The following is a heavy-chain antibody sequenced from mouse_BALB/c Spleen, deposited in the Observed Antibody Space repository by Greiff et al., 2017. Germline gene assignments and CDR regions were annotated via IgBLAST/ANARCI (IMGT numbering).Heavy chain of an antibody. CDR1: GFSLTSYG. CDR3: ARNYYGYAMDY. D-gene: IGHD1-1*01. V-gene: IGHV2-2*02. Sequence: VQGVESGPGLVQPSQSLSITCTVSGFSLTSYGVHWVRQSPGKGLEWLGVIWSGGSTDYTAAFISRLSISKDNSKSQVFFKMNSLQANDTAIYYCARNYYGYAMDYWGQGTSVTVSS. J-gene: IGHJ4*01. CDR2: IWSGGST.